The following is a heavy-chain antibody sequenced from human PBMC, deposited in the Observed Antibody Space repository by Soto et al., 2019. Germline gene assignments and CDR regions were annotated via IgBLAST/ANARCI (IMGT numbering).Heavy chain of an antibody. CDR2: IFYSGST. V-gene: IGHV4-59*08. Sequence: QVQLQESGPGLVKPSETLSLTCTVSGGSISSYYWSWIRQPPGKGPEWIGYIFYSGSTNYNPSLKSRVTISVDTSKNQFSLQLSSVTAADTAVYYCARHVEMATIGSVLWFDPWGQGTLVTVSS. CDR1: GGSISSYY. CDR3: ARHVEMATIGSVLWFDP. J-gene: IGHJ5*02. D-gene: IGHD5-12*01.